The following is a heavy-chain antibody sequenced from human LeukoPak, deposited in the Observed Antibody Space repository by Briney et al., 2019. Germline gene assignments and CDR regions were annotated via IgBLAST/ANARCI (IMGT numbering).Heavy chain of an antibody. CDR2: IMKDGNEK. CDR1: GFTFSDYW. J-gene: IGHJ5*02. CDR3: PRGHLDP. Sequence: QPGGSLRLSCAASGFTFSDYWMNWIRQAPGKGLEWVARIMKDGNEKYYVESIKGRFTISRDNAKNALYLQMNGLRAEDTGVYYCPRGHLDPWGQGTLVTVSS. V-gene: IGHV3-7*01.